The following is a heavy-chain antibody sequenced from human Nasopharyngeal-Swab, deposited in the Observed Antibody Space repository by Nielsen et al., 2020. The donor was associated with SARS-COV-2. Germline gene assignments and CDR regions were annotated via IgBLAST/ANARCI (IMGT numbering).Heavy chain of an antibody. CDR1: GFTFSNAW. Sequence: GESLKISCAASGFTFSNAWMSWVRQAPGNGLEWVGRIKSKTDGGTTDYAAPVKGRFTISRDDSKNTLYLQMNSLKTEDTAVYYCTTETEGSYYYGMDVWGQGTTVTVSS. J-gene: IGHJ6*02. CDR2: IKSKTDGGTT. D-gene: IGHD1-14*01. CDR3: TTETEGSYYYGMDV. V-gene: IGHV3-15*01.